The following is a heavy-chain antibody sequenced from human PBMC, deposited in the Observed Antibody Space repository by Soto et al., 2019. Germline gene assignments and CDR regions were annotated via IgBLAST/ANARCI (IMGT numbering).Heavy chain of an antibody. CDR1: GGTFSSYA. J-gene: IGHJ4*02. CDR2: IIPIFGTA. D-gene: IGHD3-22*01. CDR3: AVNYYDSSGYYNDY. Sequence: ASVKVSCKASGGTFSSYAISWVRQAPGQGLEWMGGIIPIFGTANYAQKFQGRVTITADESTSTAYMELSSLRSEDTAVYYCAVNYYDSSGYYNDYWGQGTLVTVSS. V-gene: IGHV1-69*13.